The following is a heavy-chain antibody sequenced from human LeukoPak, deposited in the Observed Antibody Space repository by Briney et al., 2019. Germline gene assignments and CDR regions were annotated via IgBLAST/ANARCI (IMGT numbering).Heavy chain of an antibody. CDR3: ARELRVGIRFRGVTGRHFDY. V-gene: IGHV1-2*02. CDR1: GYTFTGYY. D-gene: IGHD3-10*01. CDR2: INPNSGGT. Sequence: ASVKVSCKASGYTFTGYYMHWVRQAPGQGLEWMGWINPNSGGTNYAQKFQGRVTMTRDTSISTAYMERSRLRSDDTAVYYCARELRVGIRFRGVTGRHFDYWGQGTLVTVSS. J-gene: IGHJ4*02.